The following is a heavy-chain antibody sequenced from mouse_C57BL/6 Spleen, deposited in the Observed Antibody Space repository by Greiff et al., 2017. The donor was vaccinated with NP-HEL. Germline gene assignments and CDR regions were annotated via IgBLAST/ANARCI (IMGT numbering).Heavy chain of an antibody. J-gene: IGHJ4*01. V-gene: IGHV1-42*01. CDR3: ARKDGNYYAMDY. CDR2: INPSTGGT. CDR1: GYSFTGYY. Sequence: EVQLQQSGPELVKPGASVKISCKASGYSFTGYYMNWVKQSPEKSLEWIGEINPSTGGTTYNQKFKAKATLTVDKSSSTAYMQLKSLTSEDTAVYYGARKDGNYYAMDYWGQGTSVTVSS.